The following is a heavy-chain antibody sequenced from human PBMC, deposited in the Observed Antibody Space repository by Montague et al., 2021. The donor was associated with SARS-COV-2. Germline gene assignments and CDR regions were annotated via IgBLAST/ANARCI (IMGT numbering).Heavy chain of an antibody. Sequence: SETLSLTCTISGGSISRYYWTWIRQPPGKGLEWIGYIYDSGGANYNPSLKSRVTISVDTSKNQFSLRVTSVTAADTAVYFCARRGAGNYEVLDYWGQGILVTVSS. V-gene: IGHV4-59*01. D-gene: IGHD3-3*01. J-gene: IGHJ4*02. CDR1: GGSISRYY. CDR2: IYDSGGA. CDR3: ARRGAGNYEVLDY.